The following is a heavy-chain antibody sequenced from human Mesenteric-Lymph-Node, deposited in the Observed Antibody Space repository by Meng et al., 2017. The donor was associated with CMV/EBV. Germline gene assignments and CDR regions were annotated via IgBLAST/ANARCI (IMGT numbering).Heavy chain of an antibody. D-gene: IGHD3-3*01. CDR1: TLRSYG. J-gene: IGHJ4*02. CDR2: ISPLIDIR. CDR3: ATDSEFGVGVRIYYFDT. Sequence: TLRSYGISWVRQAPGKGLEWMGRISPLIDIRNYAEKFQGRVTMSADTSTNIAYLEVSSLRSDDTAVYYCATDSEFGVGVRIYYFDTWGQGTLVTVSS. V-gene: IGHV1-69*04.